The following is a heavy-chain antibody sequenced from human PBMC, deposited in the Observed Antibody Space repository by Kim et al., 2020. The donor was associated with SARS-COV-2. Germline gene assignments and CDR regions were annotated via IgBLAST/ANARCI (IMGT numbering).Heavy chain of an antibody. Sequence: GGSLRLSCAASEFTFSSYSMNWVRQAPGKGLEWVSSISSSSSYIYYADSVKGRFTISRDNAKNSLYLQMNSLRAEDTAVYYCARGGFDYYDSSGYYFDYWGQGTLVTVSS. CDR2: ISSSSSYI. J-gene: IGHJ4*02. CDR3: ARGGFDYYDSSGYYFDY. V-gene: IGHV3-21*01. CDR1: EFTFSSYS. D-gene: IGHD3-22*01.